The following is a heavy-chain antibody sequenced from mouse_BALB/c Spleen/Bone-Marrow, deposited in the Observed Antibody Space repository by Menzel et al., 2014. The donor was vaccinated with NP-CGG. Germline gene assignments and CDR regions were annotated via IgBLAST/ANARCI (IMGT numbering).Heavy chain of an antibody. CDR2: IDPANGNT. D-gene: IGHD2-4*01. J-gene: IGHJ2*01. CDR3: ARYDYGVYFDY. Sequence: DVQLQESGAEVVKPGASVKLSCTASGFNIKDTYMHWVKQRPEQGLEWIGRIDPANGNTKYDPKFQGKTPITADTSSNTAYLQLRSLTSEDTAVYYCARYDYGVYFDYWGQGTTLTASS. V-gene: IGHV14-3*02. CDR1: GFNIKDTY.